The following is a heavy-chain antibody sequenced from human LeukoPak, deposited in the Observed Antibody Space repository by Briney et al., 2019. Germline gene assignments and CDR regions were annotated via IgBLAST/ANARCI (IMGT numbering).Heavy chain of an antibody. D-gene: IGHD6-19*01. CDR2: INPNSGGT. CDR1: GYTFTGYY. Sequence: ASVKVSCKASGYTFTGYYMHWVRQAPGQGLGWMGWINPNSGGTNYAQKFQGRVTMTRDTSISTAYMELSRLRSDDTAVYYCARGARIAVRYNWFDPWGQGTLVTVSS. J-gene: IGHJ5*02. CDR3: ARGARIAVRYNWFDP. V-gene: IGHV1-2*02.